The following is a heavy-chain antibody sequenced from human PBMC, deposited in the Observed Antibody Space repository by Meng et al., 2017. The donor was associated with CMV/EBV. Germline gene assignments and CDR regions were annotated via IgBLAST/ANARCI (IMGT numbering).Heavy chain of an antibody. V-gene: IGHV5-51*01. D-gene: IGHD5-18*01. CDR1: GYSFTSYW. J-gene: IGHJ4*02. CDR2: IYPGDSDT. CDR3: ARLDPTALDY. Sequence: GGSLRLSCKVSGYSFTSYWIGWVRQMPGKGLEWMGIIYPGDSDTRYSPSFQGQVTISADKSISTAYLQWSSLKASDTAMYYCARLDPTALDYWGQGTLVTVSS.